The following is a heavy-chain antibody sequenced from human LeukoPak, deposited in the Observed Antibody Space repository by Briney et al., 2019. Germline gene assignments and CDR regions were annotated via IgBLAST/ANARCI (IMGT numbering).Heavy chain of an antibody. V-gene: IGHV4-59*08. J-gene: IGHJ2*01. D-gene: IGHD6-25*01. CDR1: GGSISSYY. CDR3: AGQGGGFWYFDL. Sequence: PSGTLSLTCTVSGGSISSYYWSWIRQPPGKGLEWIGYIYYSGSTNYNPSLKSRVTISVDTSKNQFSLKLSSVTAADTAVYYCAGQGGGFWYFDLWGRGTLVTVSS. CDR2: IYYSGST.